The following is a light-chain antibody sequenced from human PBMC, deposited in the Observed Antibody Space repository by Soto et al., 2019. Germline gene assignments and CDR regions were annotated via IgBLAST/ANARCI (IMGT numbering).Light chain of an antibody. CDR2: EVN. J-gene: IGLJ1*01. Sequence: QSALTQPPSASGSPGQSVTISCTGTSSDVGGYNYVSWYQQHPGKVPKLMVYEVNKRPSRVPDRFSGSKSGNTASLTVSGLQAEDEADYYCTSYAGGNNVFGTGTQLPVL. CDR3: TSYAGGNNV. V-gene: IGLV2-8*01. CDR1: SSDVGGYNY.